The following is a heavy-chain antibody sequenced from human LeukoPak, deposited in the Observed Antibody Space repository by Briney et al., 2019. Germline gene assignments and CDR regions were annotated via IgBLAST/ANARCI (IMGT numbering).Heavy chain of an antibody. J-gene: IGHJ6*02. CDR1: GFSFDDYA. Sequence: PGTSLRLPCAASGFSFDDYAMHWVRQVPGKGPEWVSGINWNSNRVAYADSVKGRFTISRDNAKNSLYLQMNSLRAEDTALYYCAKDYYGSGYYYYGMDVWGQGTTVTVSS. D-gene: IGHD3-10*01. CDR3: AKDYYGSGYYYYGMDV. V-gene: IGHV3-9*01. CDR2: INWNSNRV.